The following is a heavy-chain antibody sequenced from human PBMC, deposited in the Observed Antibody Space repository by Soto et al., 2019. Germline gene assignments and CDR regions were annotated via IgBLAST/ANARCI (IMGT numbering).Heavy chain of an antibody. CDR2: IDPSDSYT. CDR1: GYSFTSYW. D-gene: IGHD2-2*01. J-gene: IGHJ5*02. Sequence: PGESLKISCKGSGYSFTSYWISWVRQMPGKGLEWMGRIDPSDSYTNYSPSFQGHVTISADKSISTAYLQWSSLKASDTAMYYCARQVSPASWFDPWGQGTLVTVSS. CDR3: ARQVSPASWFDP. V-gene: IGHV5-10-1*01.